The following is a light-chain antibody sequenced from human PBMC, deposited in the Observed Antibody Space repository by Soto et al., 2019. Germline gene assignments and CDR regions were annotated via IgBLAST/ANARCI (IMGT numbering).Light chain of an antibody. CDR2: DVS. J-gene: IGLJ1*01. CDR1: SSDVGGYNY. CDR3: SSYTSSSTRF. V-gene: IGLV2-14*01. Sequence: QAVVTQPASVSGSPGQSITISCTGTSSDVGGYNYVSWYQQHPGKAPKLMIYDVSNRPSGVSNRVSGSKSGNTASLSISGLQAEDEADYYCSSYTSSSTRFFGTGTKLTVL.